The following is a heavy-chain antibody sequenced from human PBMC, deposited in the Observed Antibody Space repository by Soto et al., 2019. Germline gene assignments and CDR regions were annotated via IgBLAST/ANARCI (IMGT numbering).Heavy chain of an antibody. CDR2: IYYSGST. D-gene: IGHD2-21*02. Sequence: QLQLQESGPGLVKPSETLSLTCTVSGGSISSSSYYWDWIRQPPGKGLEWIGSIYYSGSTYYNPSLKSRVTISVDTSKNQFSLKLSSVTAADTAVYYCARRLPYWYFDLWGRGTLVTVSS. V-gene: IGHV4-39*01. CDR3: ARRLPYWYFDL. CDR1: GGSISSSSYY. J-gene: IGHJ2*01.